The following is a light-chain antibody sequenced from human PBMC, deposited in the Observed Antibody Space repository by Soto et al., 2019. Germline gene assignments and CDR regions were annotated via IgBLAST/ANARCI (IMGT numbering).Light chain of an antibody. CDR1: SSNIGAGYD. CDR2: GNS. V-gene: IGLV1-40*01. Sequence: QSVLTQPPSVSGAPGQRVTISCTGSSSNIGAGYDVHWYQQLPGTAPKLLIYGNSNRPSGVADRFSGSKSGTSASRAITGLQAEDEADYYCQSYDSSLSGLNVFGTGTKLTVL. J-gene: IGLJ1*01. CDR3: QSYDSSLSGLNV.